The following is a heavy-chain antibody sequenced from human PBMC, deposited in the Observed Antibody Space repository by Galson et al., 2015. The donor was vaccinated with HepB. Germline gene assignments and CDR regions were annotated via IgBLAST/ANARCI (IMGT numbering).Heavy chain of an antibody. Sequence: SVKVSCKASGYTFTGYYMHWVRQAPGQGLEWMGWINPNSGGTNYAQKFQGRVTMTRDTSISTAYMELSRLRSDDTAVYYCARRYSSSWYKNYFDYWDQGTLVTVSS. CDR1: GYTFTGYY. CDR3: ARRYSSSWYKNYFDY. J-gene: IGHJ4*02. CDR2: INPNSGGT. D-gene: IGHD6-13*01. V-gene: IGHV1-2*02.